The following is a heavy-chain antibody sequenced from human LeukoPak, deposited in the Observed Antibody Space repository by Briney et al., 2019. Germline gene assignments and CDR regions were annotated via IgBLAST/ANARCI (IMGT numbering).Heavy chain of an antibody. D-gene: IGHD2-15*01. J-gene: IGHJ6*03. V-gene: IGHV4-39*07. CDR2: IYYSGST. CDR1: GGSISSSSYY. Sequence: PSETLPLTCTVSGGSISSSSYYWGWIRQPPGKGLEWIGSIYYSGSTYYNPSLKSRVTISVDTSKNQFSLKLSSVTAADTAVYYCARGYCSGGSYYSYYYYNYMDVWGKGTTVTVSS. CDR3: ARGYCSGGSYYSYYYYNYMDV.